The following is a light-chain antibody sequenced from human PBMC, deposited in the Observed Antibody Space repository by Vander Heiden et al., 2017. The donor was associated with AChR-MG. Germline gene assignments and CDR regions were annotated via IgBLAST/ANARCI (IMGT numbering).Light chain of an antibody. V-gene: IGLV4-69*01. CDR1: SGHNTNA. Sequence: QLVLTQSPSASASLGASVKLTCTLSSGHNTNAVAWHQQQPEQGPRYSPKLIIYGRHSNGDGIPDRFSGSSSGAAPALTISSLKSDDEADYYCQTWDASINGGVFGGGTRLTVL. J-gene: IGLJ3*02. CDR3: QTWDASINGGV. CDR2: LIIYGRH.